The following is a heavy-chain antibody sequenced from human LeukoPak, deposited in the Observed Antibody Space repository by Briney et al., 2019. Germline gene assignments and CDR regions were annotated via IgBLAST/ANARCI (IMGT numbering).Heavy chain of an antibody. Sequence: GGSLRLSCAASGLTFNDYWMHWVRQAPGKGLVWVSRISSDGSRVTYADSVKGRFTISRDNDKNTLYLQMNSLRAEDTAVYYCAKEYGGSFDYWGQGTLVTVSS. CDR3: AKEYGGSFDY. CDR1: GLTFNDYW. J-gene: IGHJ4*02. D-gene: IGHD5-12*01. V-gene: IGHV3-74*01. CDR2: ISSDGSRV.